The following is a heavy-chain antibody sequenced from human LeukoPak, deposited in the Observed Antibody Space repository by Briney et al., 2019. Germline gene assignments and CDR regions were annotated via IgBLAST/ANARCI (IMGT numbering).Heavy chain of an antibody. CDR2: ISGSGGST. V-gene: IGHV3-23*01. Sequence: AGGSLRLSCAASGFTFSSYAMSWVRQVPGKGLEWVSAISGSGGSTYYADSVKGRFTISRDNSKNTLYLQMNSLRAEDTAVYYCAKGAHVLLWFGELLPTDYWGQGTLVTVSS. CDR3: AKGAHVLLWFGELLPTDY. CDR1: GFTFSSYA. J-gene: IGHJ4*02. D-gene: IGHD3-10*01.